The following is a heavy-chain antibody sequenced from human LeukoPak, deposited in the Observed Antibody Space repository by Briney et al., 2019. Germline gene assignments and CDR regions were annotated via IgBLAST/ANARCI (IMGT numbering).Heavy chain of an antibody. CDR3: ARDSRVVVTNVWFDP. CDR1: GFTFSSYS. V-gene: IGHV3-21*01. J-gene: IGHJ5*02. CDR2: ISSSSSYI. Sequence: PGGSLRLSCAASGFTFSSYSMNWVRQAPGKGLEWVSSISSSSSYIYYADSVKGRFTISRDNAKNSLYLQMNSLRAEDTAVYYCARDSRVVVTNVWFDPWGQGTLVTVSS. D-gene: IGHD3-22*01.